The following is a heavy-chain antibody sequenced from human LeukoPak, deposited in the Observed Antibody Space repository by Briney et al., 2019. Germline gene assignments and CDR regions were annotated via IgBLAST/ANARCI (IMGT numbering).Heavy chain of an antibody. V-gene: IGHV1-2*02. D-gene: IGHD5-12*01. CDR1: GYTSTGYY. CDR2: INPNSGGT. CDR3: ARGRHSTSGPSHY. Sequence: ASVKVSCKASGYTSTGYYMHWVRQAPGQGLEWMGWINPNSGGTNYAQKFQGRVTMTRDTSISTAYMELSRLRSDDTAVYYCARGRHSTSGPSHYWGQGTLVTVSS. J-gene: IGHJ4*02.